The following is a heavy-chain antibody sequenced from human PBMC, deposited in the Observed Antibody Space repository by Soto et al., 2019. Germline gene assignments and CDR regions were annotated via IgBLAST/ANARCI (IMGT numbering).Heavy chain of an antibody. D-gene: IGHD2-2*01. Sequence: PGESLKISCKASGYSFTTYWIGWVRQMPGKGLEWMGIIYPGDSDVRCRPSLQGQVTISADKSTSTAYLQWSSLKASDTAMYYCATRIVIVTAAYDAFDVWGQGTMVTVSS. CDR3: ATRIVIVTAAYDAFDV. V-gene: IGHV5-51*01. CDR2: IYPGDSDV. J-gene: IGHJ3*01. CDR1: GYSFTTYW.